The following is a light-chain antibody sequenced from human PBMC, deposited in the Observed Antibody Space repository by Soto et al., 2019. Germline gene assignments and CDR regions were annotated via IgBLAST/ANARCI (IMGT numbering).Light chain of an antibody. V-gene: IGKV1-13*02. CDR1: QGISSA. Sequence: AIQLTQSPSSLSASVGDRVRITCRASQGISSAVVWYQQKPGEPPKLLIYDASTLESGVPSRFSGSGTGTDFTLTISSLQPEDFATYYCQQFNSYPIFTFGPGTKVDIK. CDR3: QQFNSYPIFT. J-gene: IGKJ3*01. CDR2: DAS.